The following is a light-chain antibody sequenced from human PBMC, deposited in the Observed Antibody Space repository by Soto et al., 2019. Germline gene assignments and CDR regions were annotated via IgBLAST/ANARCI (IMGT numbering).Light chain of an antibody. Sequence: QSALTQPPSASGSPGQSVTISCTGTSSDVGGYNYVSWYQQHPGKAPKLMIYEVSKRPPGVPDRFSGSKSGNTASLTVSGLRADDEADYYCSSHAGSINVAFGGATQLTVL. CDR2: EVS. V-gene: IGLV2-8*01. CDR1: SSDVGGYNY. CDR3: SSHAGSINVA. J-gene: IGLJ2*01.